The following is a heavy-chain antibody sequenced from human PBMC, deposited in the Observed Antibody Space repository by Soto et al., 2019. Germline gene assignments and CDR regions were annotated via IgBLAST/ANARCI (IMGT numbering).Heavy chain of an antibody. J-gene: IGHJ4*02. CDR3: ARVASDYINSVDH. V-gene: IGHV3-23*01. D-gene: IGHD4-4*01. CDR2: IGGSGGNR. Sequence: EVQLLESGGGLVQPGGSLRLSCAASGFTFNAYAMTWVRQAPGKGLEWVSAIGGSGGNRYYAASVKGLFTISRDNSKHTLDLQMSRLRVEDTAVYYCARVASDYINSVDHWGQGILVTVSS. CDR1: GFTFNAYA.